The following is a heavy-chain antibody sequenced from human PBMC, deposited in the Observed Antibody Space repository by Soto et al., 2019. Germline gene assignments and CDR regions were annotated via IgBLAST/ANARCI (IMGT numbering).Heavy chain of an antibody. CDR2: INPNSGGT. J-gene: IGHJ4*02. CDR1: GYTFTGYY. Sequence: ASVKVSCKASGYTFTGYYMHCVRQAPGQGLEWMGWINPNSGGTNYAQKFQGWVTMTRDTSISTAYMELSRLRSDDTAVYYCARDLGSRGWANLDYWGQGTLVTVSS. D-gene: IGHD3-10*01. CDR3: ARDLGSRGWANLDY. V-gene: IGHV1-2*04.